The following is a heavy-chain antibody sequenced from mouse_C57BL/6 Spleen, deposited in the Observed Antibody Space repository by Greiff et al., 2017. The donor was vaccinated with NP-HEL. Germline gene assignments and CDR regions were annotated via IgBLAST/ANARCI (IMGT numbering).Heavy chain of an antibody. Sequence: QVQLKQPGAELVMPGASVKLSCKASGYTFTSYWMHWVKQRPGQGLEWIGEIDPSDSYTNYNQKFKGKSTLTVDKSSSTAYMQLSSLTSEDSAVYYCARNSGYFDYWGQGTTLTVSS. CDR3: ARNSGYFDY. CDR1: GYTFTSYW. V-gene: IGHV1-69*01. CDR2: IDPSDSYT. J-gene: IGHJ2*01. D-gene: IGHD3-1*01.